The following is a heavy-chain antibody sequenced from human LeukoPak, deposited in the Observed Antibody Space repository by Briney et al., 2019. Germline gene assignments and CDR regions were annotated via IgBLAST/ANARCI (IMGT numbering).Heavy chain of an antibody. CDR2: IYYNGST. CDR1: GGALSSRSYY. D-gene: IGHD3-9*01. CDR3: ARDYDILTGYYSTGDNWFDP. V-gene: IGHV4-39*07. J-gene: IGHJ5*02. Sequence: SETLFPTCTVSGGALSSRSYYLGWIRPPPGKGLGWVGGIYYNGSTYYNPSLKSRVTISVDTSKNQFSLKLSSVTAADTAVYYCARDYDILTGYYSTGDNWFDPWGQGTLVTVSS.